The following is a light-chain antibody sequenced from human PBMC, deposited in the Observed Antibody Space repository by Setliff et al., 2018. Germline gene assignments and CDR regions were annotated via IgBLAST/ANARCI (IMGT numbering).Light chain of an antibody. V-gene: IGLV2-14*03. Sequence: SALTQPASVSGSPGQSITISCAGTGSDIGAFNYVSWYQQHPGKTPKLIIYDVSNRPSGVSNRFSGSKSGYTASLTISGLQAEDEADYYCSSYITSRTLGAFGGGTKVTVL. CDR1: GSDIGAFNY. J-gene: IGLJ2*01. CDR2: DVS. CDR3: SSYITSRTLGA.